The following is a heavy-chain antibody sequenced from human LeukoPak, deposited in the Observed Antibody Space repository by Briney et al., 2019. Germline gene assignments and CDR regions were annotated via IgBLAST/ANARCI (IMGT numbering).Heavy chain of an antibody. CDR3: ARPGGIAAAGNYFDY. V-gene: IGHV4-39*01. D-gene: IGHD6-13*01. Sequence: SETLSLTCTVSGGSISSSSYYWGWIRQPPGKGLEWIGSIYYSGSTYYNPSLKSRVTISVDTSKNQFSLKLSSVTAADTAVYYCARPGGIAAAGNYFDYWGQGTLVTVSS. CDR2: IYYSGST. CDR1: GGSISSSSYY. J-gene: IGHJ4*02.